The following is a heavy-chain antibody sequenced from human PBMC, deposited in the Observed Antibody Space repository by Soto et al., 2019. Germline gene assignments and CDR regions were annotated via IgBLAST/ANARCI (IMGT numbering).Heavy chain of an antibody. CDR1: GFTFRSYS. Sequence: EVQLVESGGGLVKPGGSLRLSCAASGFTFRSYSMNWVRQAPGKGLEWVSSISSSSSYIYYADSVKGRFTISRDNAKNSLYLQMNSLRAEDTAVYYCSKNNWNSYYYYYMDVWGKGTTVTVSS. CDR2: ISSSSSYI. CDR3: SKNNWNSYYYYYMDV. D-gene: IGHD1-7*01. V-gene: IGHV3-21*01. J-gene: IGHJ6*03.